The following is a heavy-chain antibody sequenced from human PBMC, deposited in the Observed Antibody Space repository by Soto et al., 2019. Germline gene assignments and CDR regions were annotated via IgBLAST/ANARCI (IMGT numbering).Heavy chain of an antibody. V-gene: IGHV6-1*01. D-gene: IGHD3-22*01. J-gene: IGHJ4*02. CDR1: GYSVSSNSAA. CDR3: ARSGPGGYIDY. Sequence: QTLSLPCAISGYSVSSNSAAWNLIRQSPSRGLEWLGRAYYRSKWYNHYAVSVKSRITVNPDTSKNQFSLQLNSVTPEDTAVYYCARSGPGGYIDYWGQGTLVTVSS. CDR2: AYYRSKWYN.